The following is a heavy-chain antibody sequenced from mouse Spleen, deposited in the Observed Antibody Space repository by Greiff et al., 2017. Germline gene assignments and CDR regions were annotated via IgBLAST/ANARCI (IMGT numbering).Heavy chain of an antibody. V-gene: IGHV1-15*01. J-gene: IGHJ4*01. D-gene: IGHD2-13*01. CDR3: TRGYYGDYGAMDY. CDR2: IDPETGGT. Sequence: QVQLQQSGAELVRPGASVTLSCKASGYTFTDYEMHWVKQTPVHGLEWIGAIDPETGGTAYNQKFKGKAILTADKSSSTAYMELRSLTSEDSAVYYCTRGYYGDYGAMDYWGQGTSVTVSS. CDR1: GYTFTDYE.